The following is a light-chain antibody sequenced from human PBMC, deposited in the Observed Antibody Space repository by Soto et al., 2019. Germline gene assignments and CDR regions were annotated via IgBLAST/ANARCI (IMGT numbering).Light chain of an antibody. J-gene: IGLJ2*01. CDR2: EVS. CDR3: SSYAGSNNLV. Sequence: QSALTQPPSASGSPGQSVTISCTGTSSDVGGYNYVSWYQQHPGKAPKLLIYEVSKRPSGVPDRFSGSKSVNTASLTVSGLQAEDEADYYCSSYAGSNNLVFGGGTKLTFL. CDR1: SSDVGGYNY. V-gene: IGLV2-8*01.